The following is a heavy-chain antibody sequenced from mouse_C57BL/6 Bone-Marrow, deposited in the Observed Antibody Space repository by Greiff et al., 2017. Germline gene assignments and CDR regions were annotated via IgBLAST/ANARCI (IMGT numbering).Heavy chain of an antibody. CDR3: ARRPLCYSSGYFDY. Sequence: EVKLQESGGDLVKPGGSLKLSCAASGFTFSSYGMSWVRQTPDKRLEWVATISSGGSYTYYPDSVKGRFTISRAKATHTLYLQLSSLKSEDSAMYYCARRPLCYSSGYFDYWGQGTTLTVSS. V-gene: IGHV5-6*02. D-gene: IGHD2-5*01. CDR1: GFTFSSYG. J-gene: IGHJ2*01. CDR2: ISSGGSYT.